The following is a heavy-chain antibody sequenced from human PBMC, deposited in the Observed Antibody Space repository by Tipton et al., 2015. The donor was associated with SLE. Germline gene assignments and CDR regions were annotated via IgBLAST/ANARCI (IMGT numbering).Heavy chain of an antibody. CDR2: ISYDGSNK. CDR1: GFTFSTYG. V-gene: IGHV3-30*19. CDR3: ARDPLGRGGYFDY. J-gene: IGHJ4*02. Sequence: QLVQSGGGVVQPGRSLRLSCAASGFTFSTYGIHWVRQAPGKGLEWVAVISYDGSNKYYADSVKGRFTISRDNSKNTLYLQMNSLRAEDTAVYYCARDPLGRGGYFDYWGQGTLVTVSS. D-gene: IGHD3/OR15-3a*01.